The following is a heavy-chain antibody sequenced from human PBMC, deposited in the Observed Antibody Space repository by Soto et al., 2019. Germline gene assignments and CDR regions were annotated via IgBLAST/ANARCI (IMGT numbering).Heavy chain of an antibody. CDR3: AHRLTKINHYYIQPAVPWGH. D-gene: IGHD3-10*01. V-gene: IGHV2-5*02. J-gene: IGHJ4*02. CDR2: IYWDDDK. Sequence: QITLKESGPTLVKPTQTLTLTCTFSGFSLSTSGVGVGWIRQPPGKALEWLALIYWDDDKRYSPSLKSRLTTHNDTSKTPVVITTTNMDPVHTASYYCAHRLTKINHYYIQPAVPWGHWGQGTLVTVSS. CDR1: GFSLSTSGVG.